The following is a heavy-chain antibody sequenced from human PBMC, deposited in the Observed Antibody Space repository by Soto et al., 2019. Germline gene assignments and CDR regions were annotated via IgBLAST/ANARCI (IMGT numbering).Heavy chain of an antibody. CDR3: ARAGCDGGSCCTLVGLRYGMDV. Sequence: QVQLVESGGGVVQPGRSLRLSCAASGFILSTYAMYWVRQAPGKGLEWVAVISYDGNNKYYADSVKGRFTISRDNSKKTQYLQMNSLRAQDTAVYYCARAGCDGGSCCTLVGLRYGMDVWGQGTTVTV. CDR1: GFILSTYA. D-gene: IGHD2-15*01. V-gene: IGHV3-30-3*01. J-gene: IGHJ6*02. CDR2: ISYDGNNK.